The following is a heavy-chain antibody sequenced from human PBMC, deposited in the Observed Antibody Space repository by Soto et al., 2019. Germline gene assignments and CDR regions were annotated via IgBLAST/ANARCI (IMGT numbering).Heavy chain of an antibody. CDR3: ATWGPRYFDP. CDR2: IYNSGST. D-gene: IGHD2-15*01. CDR1: GGSIRSYY. Sequence: PSETLSLTCTVSGGSIRSYYWSWLRQPPGKGLEWIAYIYNSGSTNYSPSLRSRVTISVDTSKKQFSLKLTSVTAADTARYYCATWGPRYFDPWGQGILVTVSS. J-gene: IGHJ5*02. V-gene: IGHV4-4*08.